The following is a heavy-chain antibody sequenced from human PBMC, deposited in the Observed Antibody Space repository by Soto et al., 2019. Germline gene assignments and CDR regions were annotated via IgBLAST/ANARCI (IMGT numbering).Heavy chain of an antibody. CDR3: AKGVSLLWFGELLIRTPYFDY. Sequence: GRSLRLSCAASGFTFSSYAMSWVRQAPGKGLEWVSAISGSGGSTYYADSVKGRFTISRDNSKNTLYLQMNSLRAEDTAVYYCAKGVSLLWFGELLIRTPYFDYWGQGTLVTVSS. D-gene: IGHD3-10*01. CDR2: ISGSGGST. J-gene: IGHJ4*02. V-gene: IGHV3-23*01. CDR1: GFTFSSYA.